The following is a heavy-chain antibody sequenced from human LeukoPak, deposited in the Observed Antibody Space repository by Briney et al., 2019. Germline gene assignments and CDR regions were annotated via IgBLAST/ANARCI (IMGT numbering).Heavy chain of an antibody. CDR2: IYYSGST. CDR1: GGSISSSSYY. D-gene: IGHD5-24*01. J-gene: IGHJ4*02. Sequence: PSETLSLTCTVSGGSISSSSYYWGWIRQPPGKGLEWIGSIYYSGSTYYNPSLESRVTISVDTSKNQFSLKLSSVTAADTAVYYCARQHVEMATIAYFDYWGQGTLVTVSS. CDR3: ARQHVEMATIAYFDY. V-gene: IGHV4-39*01.